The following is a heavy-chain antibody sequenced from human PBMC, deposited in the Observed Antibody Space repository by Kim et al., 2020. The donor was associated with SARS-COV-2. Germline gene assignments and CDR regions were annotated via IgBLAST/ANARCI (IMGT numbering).Heavy chain of an antibody. CDR3: ARRDTAMVTGDNWFDP. CDR1: GGSISSSSYY. CDR2: IYYSGST. D-gene: IGHD5-18*01. J-gene: IGHJ5*02. V-gene: IGHV4-39*01. Sequence: SETLSLTCTVSGGSISSSSYYWGWIRPPPGKGLEWIGSIYYSGSTYYNPSLKSRVTISVDTSKNQFSLKLSSVTAADTAVYYCARRDTAMVTGDNWFDPWGQGTLVTVSS.